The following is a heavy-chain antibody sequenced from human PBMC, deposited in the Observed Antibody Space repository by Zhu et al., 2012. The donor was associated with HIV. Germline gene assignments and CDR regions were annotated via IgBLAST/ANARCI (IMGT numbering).Heavy chain of an antibody. D-gene: IGHD1-1*01. CDR2: IYDSETT. J-gene: IGHJ2*01. V-gene: IGHV4-59*01. Sequence: QVQLQESGPGLMKPSETLSLTCTVSGGSISGFYWSWIRQPPGKGLEWIGYIYDSETTKCNPFVKSRVTLSIDTSKNQFSLNLNSLAAWDTAVYYCARDRAGTGYFDLWGLAPWSLSPQ. CDR3: ARDRAGTGYFDL. CDR1: GGSISGFY.